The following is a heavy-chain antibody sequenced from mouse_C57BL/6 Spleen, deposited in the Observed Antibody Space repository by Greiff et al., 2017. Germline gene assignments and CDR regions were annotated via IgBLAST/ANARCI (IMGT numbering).Heavy chain of an antibody. D-gene: IGHD2-12*01. Sequence: VQLQQSGAELVRPGTSVKVSCKASGYAFTNYLIEWVKQRPGQGLEWIGVINPGSGGTNYNEKFKGKATLTADKSSSTAYMQLSSLTSEDSAVYFCARGGDDEPTFAYWGQGTLVTVSA. V-gene: IGHV1-54*01. CDR1: GYAFTNYL. CDR2: INPGSGGT. CDR3: ARGGDDEPTFAY. J-gene: IGHJ3*01.